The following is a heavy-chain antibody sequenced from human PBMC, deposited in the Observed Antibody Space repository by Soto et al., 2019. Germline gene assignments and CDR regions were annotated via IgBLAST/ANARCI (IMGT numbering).Heavy chain of an antibody. CDR3: AHHPYYGLGSYSFDY. CDR1: GFSLTTSGVG. CDR2: IYWDDDK. D-gene: IGHD3-10*01. V-gene: IGHV2-5*02. Sequence: QITLKESGPTLVRPTQTLTLTCTFSGFSLTTSGVGVGWIRQPPGKALEWLAVIYWDDDKRYSSSLESRLNITMDTSKNQVVLTMTNKDPVHTATYNCAHHPYYGLGSYSFDYWGQGTLVTVSS. J-gene: IGHJ4*02.